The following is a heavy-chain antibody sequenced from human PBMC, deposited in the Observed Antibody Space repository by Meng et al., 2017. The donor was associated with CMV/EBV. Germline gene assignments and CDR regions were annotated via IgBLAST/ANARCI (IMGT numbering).Heavy chain of an antibody. V-gene: IGHV4-39*07. J-gene: IGHJ5*02. Sequence: TLSLTCTVSCGSISSSSYSWGWIRQPPGKGLEWIGCIYYSGSTYYNPSLKSRVTISVDTSKNQFSLKLSSVTAADTAVYYCARDGPVMDYDSSGVNWFDPWGQGTLVTVSS. D-gene: IGHD3-22*01. CDR2: IYYSGST. CDR1: CGSISSSSYS. CDR3: ARDGPVMDYDSSGVNWFDP.